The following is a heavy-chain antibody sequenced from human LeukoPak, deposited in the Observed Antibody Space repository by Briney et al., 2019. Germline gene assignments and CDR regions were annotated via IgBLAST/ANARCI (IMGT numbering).Heavy chain of an antibody. J-gene: IGHJ4*02. V-gene: IGHV3-74*01. Sequence: GGSLRLSCAASGFAFSSYWMHWVRQAPGKGLVWVSRIKSDGSSTSYAESAKGRFTISRDNAKNTLYLQMNSLRAEDTAVYYCARKDMLDYWGQGTLVTVSS. CDR1: GFAFSSYW. CDR2: IKSDGSST. CDR3: ARKDMLDY.